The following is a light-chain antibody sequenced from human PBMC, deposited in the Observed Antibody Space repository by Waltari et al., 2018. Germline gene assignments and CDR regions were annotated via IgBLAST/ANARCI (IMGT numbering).Light chain of an antibody. CDR2: EAS. Sequence: EVVLTQSPAPLSLSPGERAPLSCRASQSVYNFLAWYQQKPGQAPRLLIYEASQRATGIPARFSGSGSGTDFTLTISNLEPEDVAVYYCQQRANWPPLTFGGGTKVEIK. CDR1: QSVYNF. V-gene: IGKV3-11*01. CDR3: QQRANWPPLT. J-gene: IGKJ4*01.